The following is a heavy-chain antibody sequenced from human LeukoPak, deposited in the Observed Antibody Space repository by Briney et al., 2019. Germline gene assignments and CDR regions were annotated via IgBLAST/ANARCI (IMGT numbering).Heavy chain of an antibody. Sequence: GGSLRLSCAASGFTFDDYAMPWVRQAPGKGLEWVSGISWNSGSIGYADSVKGRFTISRDNAKNSLYLQMNSLRAEDTALYYCAKAEGAFGPYYYYYGMDVWGQGTTVTVSS. CDR1: GFTFDDYA. CDR3: AKAEGAFGPYYYYYGMDV. D-gene: IGHD1-26*01. V-gene: IGHV3-9*01. J-gene: IGHJ6*02. CDR2: ISWNSGSI.